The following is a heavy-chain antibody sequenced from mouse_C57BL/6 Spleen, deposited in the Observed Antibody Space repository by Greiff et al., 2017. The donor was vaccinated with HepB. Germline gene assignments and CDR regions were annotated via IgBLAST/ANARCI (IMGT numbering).Heavy chain of an antibody. Sequence: QVQLQQSGAELMKPGASVKLSCKAPGYTFTGYWIEWVKQRPGHGLEWIGEILPGSGSTNYNEKFKGKATFTADTSSTTAYMQLSSLTTEDSAIYYCARVGITTFAYYFDDWGQGTTLTVSS. CDR1: GYTFTGYW. CDR3: ARVGITTFAYYFDD. D-gene: IGHD1-1*01. CDR2: ILPGSGST. V-gene: IGHV1-9*01. J-gene: IGHJ2*01.